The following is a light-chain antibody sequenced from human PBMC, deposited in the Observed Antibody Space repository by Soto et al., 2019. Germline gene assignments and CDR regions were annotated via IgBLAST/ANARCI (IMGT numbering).Light chain of an antibody. CDR3: QTWATDIRL. CDR1: SGHDSYA. CDR2: VNSDGSH. Sequence: QSVLTQSPSASASLGASVKLTCTLSSGHDSYAIAWHQQQPEKGPRYLMKVNSDGSHIKGDGISDRFSGSSSGTDRYLTISSLQSEDEADYYCQTWATDIRLFGAGTKLTVL. J-gene: IGLJ1*01. V-gene: IGLV4-69*01.